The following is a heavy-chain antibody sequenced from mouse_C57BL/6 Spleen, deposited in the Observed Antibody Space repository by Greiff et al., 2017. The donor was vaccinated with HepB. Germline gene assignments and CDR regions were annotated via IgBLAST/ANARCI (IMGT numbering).Heavy chain of an antibody. CDR3: ARGGWLLPYYAMDY. CDR2: ISDGGSYT. D-gene: IGHD2-3*01. J-gene: IGHJ4*01. Sequence: EVQGVESGGGLVKPGGSLKLSCAASGFTFSSYAMSWVRQTPEKRLEWVATISDGGSYTYYPDNVKGRFTISRDNAKNNLYLQMSHLKSEDTAMYYCARGGWLLPYYAMDYWGQGTSVTVSS. V-gene: IGHV5-4*01. CDR1: GFTFSSYA.